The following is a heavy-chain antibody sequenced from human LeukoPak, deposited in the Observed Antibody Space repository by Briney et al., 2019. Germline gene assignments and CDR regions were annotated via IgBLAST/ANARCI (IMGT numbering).Heavy chain of an antibody. CDR3: ARESGDYYYYYMDV. J-gene: IGHJ6*03. CDR2: ISSSGSTI. CDR1: GFTFSDYY. Sequence: PGGSLRLSCAASGFTFSDYYMSWIRQAPGKGLEWVSYISSSGSTIYYADSVKGRFTISRDNAKNSLYLQMNSLRAEDTAVYYCARESGDYYYYYMDVWDKGTTVTVSS. D-gene: IGHD4-17*01. V-gene: IGHV3-11*04.